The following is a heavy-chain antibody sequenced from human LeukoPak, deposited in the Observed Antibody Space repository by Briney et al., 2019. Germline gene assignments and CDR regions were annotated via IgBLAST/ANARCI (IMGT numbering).Heavy chain of an antibody. CDR1: GGSISSGGYY. Sequence: SETLSLTCTVSGGSISSGGYYWSWIRQHPGKGLEWIGYIYYSGSTYYNPSLKSRVTISVDTSKNQFSLKLSSVTAADTAVYYCARDPQGYYYDSSGFDYWGQGTLVTVSS. V-gene: IGHV4-31*03. CDR3: ARDPQGYYYDSSGFDY. J-gene: IGHJ4*02. CDR2: IYYSGST. D-gene: IGHD3-22*01.